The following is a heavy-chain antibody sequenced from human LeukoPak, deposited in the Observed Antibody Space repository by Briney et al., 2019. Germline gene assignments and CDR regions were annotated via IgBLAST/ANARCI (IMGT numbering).Heavy chain of an antibody. J-gene: IGHJ5*02. CDR3: ARFLRGPYNWFDP. D-gene: IGHD2/OR15-2a*01. V-gene: IGHV4-34*01. CDR2: INHSGGT. Sequence: SETLSLTCAVYGGSFSGYYWSWIRQPPGKGLEWIGEINHSGGTNYNPSLKSRVTISVDTSKNQFSLKLSSVTAADTAVYYCARFLRGPYNWFDPWGQGTLVTVSS. CDR1: GGSFSGYY.